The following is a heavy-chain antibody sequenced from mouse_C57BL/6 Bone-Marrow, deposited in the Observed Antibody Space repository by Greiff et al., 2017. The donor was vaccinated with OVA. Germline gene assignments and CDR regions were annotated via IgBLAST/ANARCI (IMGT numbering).Heavy chain of an antibody. J-gene: IGHJ3*01. D-gene: IGHD1-2*01. CDR1: GFTFSDYG. CDR2: ISSGSSTI. Sequence: EVKVVESGGGLVKPGGSLTLSCAASGFTFSDYGMHWVRQAPETGLEWVAYISSGSSTIYYADTVKGRFTISRDNAKNTLFLQMTSLRSEDTAMYYCARRLGLAYWGQGTLVTVSA. V-gene: IGHV5-17*01. CDR3: ARRLGLAY.